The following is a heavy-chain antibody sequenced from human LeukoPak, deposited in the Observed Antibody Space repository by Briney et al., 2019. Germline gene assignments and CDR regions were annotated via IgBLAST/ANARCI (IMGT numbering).Heavy chain of an antibody. J-gene: IGHJ4*02. D-gene: IGHD6-19*01. V-gene: IGHV3-7*01. CDR1: GFTFTDYW. CDR2: IKQDGSEK. CDR3: ARDHTVDGLVFDY. Sequence: TGGSLRLSCAVSGFTFTDYWMNWVRQAPGKGLEWVASIKQDGSEKYYVDSVKGRFSISRDNAKNSLHLQMNSLRAEDTAVYYCARDHTVDGLVFDYWGQGILVTVSS.